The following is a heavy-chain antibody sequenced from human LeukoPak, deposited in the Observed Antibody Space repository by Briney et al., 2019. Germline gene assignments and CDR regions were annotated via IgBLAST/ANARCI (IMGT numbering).Heavy chain of an antibody. CDR3: AHTGGSGSYDY. J-gene: IGHJ4*02. Sequence: SGPTLVKPTQTLTLTCTFSGFSLSTSGVGVGWIRQPPGKALEWLALIYWNDDKRYSPSLKSRLTITKDTSKNQVVLTMTNTDPVDTATYYCAHTGGSGSYDYWGQGTLVTVSS. CDR1: GFSLSTSGVG. V-gene: IGHV2-5*01. D-gene: IGHD1-26*01. CDR2: IYWNDDK.